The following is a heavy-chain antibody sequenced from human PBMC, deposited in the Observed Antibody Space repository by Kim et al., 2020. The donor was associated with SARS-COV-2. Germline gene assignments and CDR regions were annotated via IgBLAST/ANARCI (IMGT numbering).Heavy chain of an antibody. J-gene: IGHJ4*02. V-gene: IGHV3-74*01. CDR3: ARDLIGGVSVGGLPDY. D-gene: IGHD2-8*02. Sequence: VKGRFTISRDNAKNTLYLQMNSLRAEDTAVYYCARDLIGGVSVGGLPDYWGQGTLVTVSS.